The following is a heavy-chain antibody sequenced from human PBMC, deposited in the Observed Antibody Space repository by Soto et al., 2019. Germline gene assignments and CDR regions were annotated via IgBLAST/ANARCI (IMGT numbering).Heavy chain of an antibody. CDR3: ARLVFSRYYYYGMDV. J-gene: IGHJ6*02. CDR1: GYSFTSQW. V-gene: IGHV5-51*03. D-gene: IGHD3-3*01. CDR2: IYPGDSDT. Sequence: PGESLKISCKGSGYSFTSQWIGWVRQMPGRGLEWMGIIYPGDSDTRYSPSFQGQVTISADKSISTAYLQWSSLKASDTAMYYCARLVFSRYYYYGMDVWGQGTTVTVSS.